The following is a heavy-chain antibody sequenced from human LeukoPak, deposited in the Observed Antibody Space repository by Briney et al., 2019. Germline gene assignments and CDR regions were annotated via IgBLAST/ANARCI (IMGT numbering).Heavy chain of an antibody. J-gene: IGHJ1*01. CDR1: GFTFSSYA. V-gene: IGHV3-30-3*01. Sequence: SGGSLRLSCAASGFTFSSYAMHGVRQAPGKGLEWVAVISYDGSNKYYADSVKGRFTISRDNSKNTLYLQMNSLRAEDTAVDYCARVGSSGYLEYFQHWGQGTLVTVSS. CDR2: ISYDGSNK. D-gene: IGHD3-22*01. CDR3: ARVGSSGYLEYFQH.